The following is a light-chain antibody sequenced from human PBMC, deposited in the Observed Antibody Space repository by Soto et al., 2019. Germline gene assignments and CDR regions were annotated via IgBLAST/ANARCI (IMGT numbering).Light chain of an antibody. CDR2: DVS. CDR1: SSDVGGYNY. Sequence: VLTQPASVSGSPGQSITISCTGTSSDVGGYNYVSWYQQHPGKAPKLMIYDVSNRPSGVSNRFSGSKSGNTASLTISGLQAEDEADYYCSSYTGSSTYVVFGGGTKVTVL. V-gene: IGLV2-14*01. CDR3: SSYTGSSTYVV. J-gene: IGLJ2*01.